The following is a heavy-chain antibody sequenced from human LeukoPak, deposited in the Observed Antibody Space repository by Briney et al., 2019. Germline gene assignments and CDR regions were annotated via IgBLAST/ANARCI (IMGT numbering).Heavy chain of an antibody. CDR1: GFTFSSYG. V-gene: IGHV3-30*02. D-gene: IGHD3-22*01. CDR3: AKLRGYYSNFDL. J-gene: IGHJ2*01. CDR2: IRYDGSNK. Sequence: GSLRLSCAGSGFTFSSYGMHWVRQAPGKGLEWVAFIRYDGSNKYYADSVKGRFTISRDNSKNTLYLQMNSLRAEDTAVYYCAKLRGYYSNFDLWGRGTLVTVSS.